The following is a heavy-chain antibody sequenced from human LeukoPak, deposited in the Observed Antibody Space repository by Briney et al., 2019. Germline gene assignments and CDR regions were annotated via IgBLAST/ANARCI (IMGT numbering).Heavy chain of an antibody. V-gene: IGHV4-31*03. CDR3: ARAKAPPCGGDCYTVISYYYYGMDV. CDR2: IYYSGST. J-gene: IGHJ6*04. CDR1: GGSISSGGYY. Sequence: SQTLSLTCTVSGGSISSGGYYWSWIRQHPGKGLEWIGYIYYSGSTYYNPSLKSRVTISVYTSKSQFSLKLSSVTAADTAVYYCARAKAPPCGGDCYTVISYYYYGMDVWGKGTTVTVSS. D-gene: IGHD2-21*02.